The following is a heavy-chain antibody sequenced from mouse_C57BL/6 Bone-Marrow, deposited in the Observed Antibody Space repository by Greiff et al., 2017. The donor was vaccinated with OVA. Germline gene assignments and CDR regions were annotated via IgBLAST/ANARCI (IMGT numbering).Heavy chain of an antibody. CDR3: ARVTTVVAYYFDY. CDR2: IDPSDSYT. Sequence: QVQLQQPGAELVMPGASVKLSCKASGYTFTSYWMHWVKQRPGQGLEWIGEIDPSDSYTNYNQKFKGKSTLTVDKSSSTVYMQLSSLTSEDSAVYYCARVTTVVAYYFDYWGQGTTLTVSS. D-gene: IGHD1-1*01. CDR1: GYTFTSYW. J-gene: IGHJ2*01. V-gene: IGHV1-69*01.